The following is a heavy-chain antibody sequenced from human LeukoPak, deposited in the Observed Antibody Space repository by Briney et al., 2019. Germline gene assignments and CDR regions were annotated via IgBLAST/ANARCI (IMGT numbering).Heavy chain of an antibody. CDR3: ASTLRFLPYRRFDY. V-gene: IGHV4-39*01. CDR2: IYQSGSGSS. Sequence: SETLSLTCSVSGGSIISSNYYWGWIRQPPGKGQEWIGSIYQSGSGSSYYNPSLKSRVTIFGDTSKNQFFLRLSSVTAADTAVYYCASTLRFLPYRRFDYWGQGTLVTVPS. D-gene: IGHD3-3*01. J-gene: IGHJ4*02. CDR1: GGSIISSNYY.